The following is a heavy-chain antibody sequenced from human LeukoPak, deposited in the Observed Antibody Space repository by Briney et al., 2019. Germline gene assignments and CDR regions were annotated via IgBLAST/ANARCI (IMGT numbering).Heavy chain of an antibody. Sequence: PSETLSLTCSVSGGSISSSSYYWGWIRQPPGKGLEWIGSIYHSGSTYYNPSLKSRVTISVDTSKNQFSLKLSSVTAADTAVYYCARQGLGVGSSWYVASFDYWGQGTLVTVSS. V-gene: IGHV4-39*01. CDR1: GGSISSSSYY. J-gene: IGHJ4*02. CDR2: IYHSGST. D-gene: IGHD6-13*01. CDR3: ARQGLGVGSSWYVASFDY.